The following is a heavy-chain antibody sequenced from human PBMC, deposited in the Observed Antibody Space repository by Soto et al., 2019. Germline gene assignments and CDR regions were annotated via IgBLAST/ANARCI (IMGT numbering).Heavy chain of an antibody. CDR2: ISSGGSTL. CDR3: ARGMGTWNSLTNFDY. CDR1: GFTFSDYY. J-gene: IGHJ4*02. Sequence: PGGSLRLSCAASGFTFSDYYMSGIRQAPGKGLEWVSYISSGGSTLFYADSVKGRFTISRDNTKNSLYLQMTSLRAEDTAVYYCARGMGTWNSLTNFDYWGQGALVTVSS. V-gene: IGHV3-11*01. D-gene: IGHD1-7*01.